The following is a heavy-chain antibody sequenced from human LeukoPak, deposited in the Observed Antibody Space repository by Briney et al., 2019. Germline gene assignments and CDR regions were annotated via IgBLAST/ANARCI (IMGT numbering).Heavy chain of an antibody. CDR2: MRQDGSEK. D-gene: IGHD3-22*01. CDR3: ARESGSYYYDSSASAIDY. CDR1: GFTFSTYW. J-gene: IGHJ4*02. Sequence: PGGSLRLSCAASGFTFSTYWMTWVRQAPGKGLEWVANMRQDGSEKYCVDSVKGRFTISRDNAKNSLYLQMNSLRVEDTAVYYCARESGSYYYDSSASAIDYWGQGTLVTASS. V-gene: IGHV3-7*01.